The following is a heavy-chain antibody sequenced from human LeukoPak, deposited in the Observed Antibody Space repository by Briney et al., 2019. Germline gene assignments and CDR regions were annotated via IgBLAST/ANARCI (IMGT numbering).Heavy chain of an antibody. Sequence: SETLSLTCTVSGGSISGSSYYWGWIRQPPGKGLEWIGSIYYSGSTSYNPSLKSRVTISVDASKNHFSLKLSSVTAADTAVYYCARHGRYYDILTGYYYWFDPWGQGTLVTVSS. V-gene: IGHV4-39*01. CDR1: GGSISGSSYY. D-gene: IGHD3-9*01. J-gene: IGHJ5*02. CDR2: IYYSGST. CDR3: ARHGRYYDILTGYYYWFDP.